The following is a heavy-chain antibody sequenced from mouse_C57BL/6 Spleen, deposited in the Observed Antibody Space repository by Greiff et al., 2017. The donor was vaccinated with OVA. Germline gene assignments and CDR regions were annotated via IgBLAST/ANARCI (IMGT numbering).Heavy chain of an antibody. D-gene: IGHD1-1*02. J-gene: IGHJ4*01. Sequence: QVQLKQSGPELVKPGASVKISCKASGYAFSSSWMNWVKQRPGKGLEWIGRIYPGDGDTNYNGKFKGKATLTADKSSSTAYMQLSSLTSEDSAVYVCARGLSYAMDYWGQGTSVTVSS. V-gene: IGHV1-82*01. CDR3: ARGLSYAMDY. CDR1: GYAFSSSW. CDR2: IYPGDGDT.